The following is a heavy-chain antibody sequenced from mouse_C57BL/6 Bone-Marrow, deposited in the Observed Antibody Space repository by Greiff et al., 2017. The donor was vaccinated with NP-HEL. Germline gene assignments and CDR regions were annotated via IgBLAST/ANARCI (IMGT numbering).Heavy chain of an antibody. Sequence: QVQLQQPGAELVRPGTSVKLSCKASGYTFTSYWMHWVKQRPGQGLEWIGVIDPSDSYTNYNQKFKGKATLTVDTSSSTAYMQLSSLTSEDSAVYYCARDYYDYDEVLFAYWGQGTLVTVSA. D-gene: IGHD2-4*01. J-gene: IGHJ3*01. V-gene: IGHV1-59*01. CDR3: ARDYYDYDEVLFAY. CDR1: GYTFTSYW. CDR2: IDPSDSYT.